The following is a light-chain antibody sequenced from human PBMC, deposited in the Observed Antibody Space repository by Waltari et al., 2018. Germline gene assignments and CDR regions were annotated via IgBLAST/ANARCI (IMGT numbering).Light chain of an antibody. Sequence: DIVVTQSPLSLPVTPGEPASISCTSSQSLLHSNGYNYLDWYLQNPGQSPQLLIYLGSNRASGVPDRFSGSGSGTDFTLKISRVEAEDVGVYYCMQSLRALWTFGQGTKVEIK. CDR1: QSLLHSNGYNY. CDR3: MQSLRALWT. V-gene: IGKV2-28*01. J-gene: IGKJ1*01. CDR2: LGS.